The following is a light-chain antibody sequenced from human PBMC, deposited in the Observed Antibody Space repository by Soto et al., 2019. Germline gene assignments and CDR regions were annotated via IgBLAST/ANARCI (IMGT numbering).Light chain of an antibody. V-gene: IGKV1-39*01. J-gene: IGKJ4*01. CDR3: QQSHSAPPT. CDR1: QTISSY. Sequence: DIQMTQSPSSLSASVGDRVTITCRASQTISSYLNWFQQKPGKAPKFLIYGASSLQSGVPSRFSGSGSGTDFTLTISSLQPEDFATYYCQQSHSAPPTFGGGTKLEIK. CDR2: GAS.